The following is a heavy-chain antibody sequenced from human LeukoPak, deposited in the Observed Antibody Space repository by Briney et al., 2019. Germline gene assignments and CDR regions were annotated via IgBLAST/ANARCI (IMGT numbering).Heavy chain of an antibody. D-gene: IGHD1-26*01. CDR1: GVSFSGYY. CDR3: ARRSPTLPLDY. CDR2: INHSGST. V-gene: IGHV4-34*01. Sequence: AETLSLTCAVYGVSFSGYYWSWIRQPPGKGLEWIGEINHSGSTNYNPSLKSRVTISVDTSKNQFSLKLSSVTAADTAVYYCARRSPTLPLDYWGQGTLVTVSS. J-gene: IGHJ4*02.